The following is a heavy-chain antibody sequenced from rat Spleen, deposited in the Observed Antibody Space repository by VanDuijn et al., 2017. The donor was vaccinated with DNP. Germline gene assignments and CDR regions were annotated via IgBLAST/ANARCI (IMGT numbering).Heavy chain of an antibody. CDR2: ISYSGST. CDR1: GYSITSNY. Sequence: EVQLQESGPGLVKPSQSLSLTCSVTGYSITSNYWAWIRKFPGNKMEWMGYISYSGSTGYNPSLRSRISITRDTSKRQFFLQLNSVTTEDIATYYCARGLNYGGYSYSWYFDFWGPGTMVTVSS. CDR3: ARGLNYGGYSYSWYFDF. V-gene: IGHV3-1*01. D-gene: IGHD1-11*01. J-gene: IGHJ1*01.